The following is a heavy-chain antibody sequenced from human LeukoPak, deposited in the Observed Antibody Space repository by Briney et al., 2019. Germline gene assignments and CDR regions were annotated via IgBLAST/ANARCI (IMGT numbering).Heavy chain of an antibody. V-gene: IGHV3-21*01. D-gene: IGHD6-19*01. CDR1: GFTFSSYA. CDR2: ISSSSSYI. CDR3: ARDRQPHRVFSSGSFDY. Sequence: GGSLRLSCAASGFTFSSYAMSWVRQAPGKGLEWVSSISSSSSYIYYADSVKGRFTISRDNAKNSLYLQMNSLRAEDTAVYYCARDRQPHRVFSSGSFDYWGQGTLVTVSS. J-gene: IGHJ4*02.